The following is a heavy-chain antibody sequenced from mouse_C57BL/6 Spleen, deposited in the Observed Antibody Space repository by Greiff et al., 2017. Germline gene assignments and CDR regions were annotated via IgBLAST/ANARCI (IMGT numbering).Heavy chain of an antibody. Sequence: QVQLQQPGAELVMPGASVKLSCKASGYTFTSYWMHWVKQRPGQGLEWIGEIDPSDSYTNYNQKFKGKSTLTVDKSSSTAYMQLSSLTSEDSAVYYCARSDYYGSSYYFDDWGQGTTLTVSS. CDR1: GYTFTSYW. D-gene: IGHD1-1*01. V-gene: IGHV1-69*01. J-gene: IGHJ2*01. CDR3: ARSDYYGSSYYFDD. CDR2: IDPSDSYT.